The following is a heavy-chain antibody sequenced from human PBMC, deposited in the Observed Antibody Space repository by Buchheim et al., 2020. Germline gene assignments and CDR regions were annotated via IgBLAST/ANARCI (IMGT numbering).Heavy chain of an antibody. CDR3: ARDFMITFGGAFDY. CDR1: GFTFSSYA. Sequence: QVQLVESGGGVVQPGRSLRLSCAASGFTFSSYAMHWVRQAPGQGLEWVAVISYDGSNKYYADSVKGRFTISRDNSKNKLYLQMNSLRAEDTAVYYCARDFMITFGGAFDYWGQGTL. CDR2: ISYDGSNK. J-gene: IGHJ4*02. V-gene: IGHV3-30*14. D-gene: IGHD3-16*01.